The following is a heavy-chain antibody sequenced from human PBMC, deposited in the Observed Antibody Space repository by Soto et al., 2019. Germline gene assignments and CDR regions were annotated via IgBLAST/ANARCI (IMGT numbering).Heavy chain of an antibody. CDR1: GFTFSSYG. Sequence: EVQLLESGGGLVQPGGSLRLSCAASGFTFSSYGMTWVRQAPGKGLEWVSFSSATGAGTYYADSVKGRFTISRANSKNTLYLQMTSLRADDTAVYYCAKDRRAGGNYGFDSDFWGQGALVIVSS. D-gene: IGHD1-7*01. V-gene: IGHV3-23*01. CDR2: SSATGAGT. J-gene: IGHJ4*02. CDR3: AKDRRAGGNYGFDSDF.